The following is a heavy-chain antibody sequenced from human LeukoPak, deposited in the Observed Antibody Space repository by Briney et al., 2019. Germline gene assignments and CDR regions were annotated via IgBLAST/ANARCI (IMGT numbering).Heavy chain of an antibody. V-gene: IGHV3-9*01. CDR2: ISWNSGSI. CDR3: AKGVEQWLVHYYYYYGMDV. D-gene: IGHD6-19*01. Sequence: GGSLRLSCAVSGFIFDDYAMHWVRQAPGKGLEWVSGISWNSGSIGYADSVKGRFTISRDNAKNSLYLQMNSLRAEDTALYYCAKGVEQWLVHYYYYYGMDVWGQGTTVTVSS. CDR1: GFIFDDYA. J-gene: IGHJ6*02.